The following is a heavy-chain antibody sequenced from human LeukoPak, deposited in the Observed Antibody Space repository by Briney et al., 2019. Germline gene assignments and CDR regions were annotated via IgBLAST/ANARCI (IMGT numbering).Heavy chain of an antibody. CDR1: GGPFSGYY. J-gene: IGHJ5*02. CDR2: INHSGST. D-gene: IGHD2-21*02. V-gene: IGHV4-34*01. Sequence: KPSETLSLTCAVYGGPFSGYYWSWIRQPPGKGLEWIGEINHSGSTNYNPSLKSRVTIPVDTSKNQFSLKLSSVTAADTAVYYCARHSPYCGGDCYSRPRKRNNWFDPWGQGTLVTVSS. CDR3: ARHSPYCGGDCYSRPRKRNNWFDP.